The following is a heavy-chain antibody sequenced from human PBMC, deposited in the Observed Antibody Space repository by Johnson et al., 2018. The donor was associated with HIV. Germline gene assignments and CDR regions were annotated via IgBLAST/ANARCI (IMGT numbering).Heavy chain of an antibody. V-gene: IGHV3-30-3*01. J-gene: IGHJ3*02. Sequence: QVQLVESGGGVVQAGRSLRLSCAASGFSFSSYALHWVRQAPGKGLEWVAAVSYETTNKHYADSVKGRFTISRDNSKSTLYLQMNSLRAEDTAVYYCAKVSQQQLGAFDIWGQGTMVTVSS. CDR1: GFSFSSYA. D-gene: IGHD6-6*01. CDR3: AKVSQQQLGAFDI. CDR2: VSYETTNK.